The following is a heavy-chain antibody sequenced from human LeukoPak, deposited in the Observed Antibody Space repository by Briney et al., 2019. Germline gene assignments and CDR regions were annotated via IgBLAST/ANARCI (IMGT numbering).Heavy chain of an antibody. CDR3: ARSRKSGYDGRYFDY. V-gene: IGHV3-30*03. CDR2: ISYDGSNK. J-gene: IGHJ4*02. CDR1: GFTFSSYG. Sequence: GGSLRLSCAASGFTFSSYGMHWVRQAPGKGLEWVAVISYDGSNKYYADSVKGRFTISRDNAKNSLYLQMNSLRAEDTAVYYCARSRKSGYDGRYFDYWGQGTLVTVSS. D-gene: IGHD5-12*01.